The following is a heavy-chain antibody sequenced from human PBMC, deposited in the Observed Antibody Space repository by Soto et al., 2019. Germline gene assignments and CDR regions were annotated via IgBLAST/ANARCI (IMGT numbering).Heavy chain of an antibody. CDR3: ARTGSRMIVMGLFDY. CDR1: GGTFSSYA. D-gene: IGHD3-22*01. V-gene: IGHV1-69*01. J-gene: IGHJ4*02. CDR2: IIPIFGTA. Sequence: QVQLVQSGAEVKKPGSSVKVSCKASGGTFSSYAISWVRQAPGQGLEWMGGIIPIFGTANYAQKFQGRVTITADESTSTAYMERSSLRSEDTAVYYCARTGSRMIVMGLFDYWGQGTLVTVSS.